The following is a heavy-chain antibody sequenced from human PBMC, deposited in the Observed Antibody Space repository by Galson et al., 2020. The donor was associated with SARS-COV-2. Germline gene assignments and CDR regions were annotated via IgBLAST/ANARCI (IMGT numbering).Heavy chain of an antibody. V-gene: IGHV3-7*01. CDR3: ARGNGFRYFGWLGLHACDI. D-gene: IGHD3-9*01. Sequence: GESLKISCAASGFTFSTYWMNWVRQAPGKGLEWVANIKQDGTEKYYVDSVKGRFTISRDNAKTSLYLQMSSLRAEDTAFYYCARGNGFRYFGWLGLHACDIWGQGTMVTVSS. CDR1: GFTFSTYW. J-gene: IGHJ3*02. CDR2: IKQDGTEK.